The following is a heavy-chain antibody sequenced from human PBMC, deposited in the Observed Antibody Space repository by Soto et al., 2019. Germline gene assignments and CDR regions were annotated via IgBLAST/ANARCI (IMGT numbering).Heavy chain of an antibody. CDR3: AHRSGGHLNFFYY. D-gene: IGHD3-10*01. J-gene: IGHJ4*02. CDR2: IYWDDDK. CDR1: GFSLSTSGVG. V-gene: IGHV2-5*02. Sequence: QITLKESGPTLVKPTQTLTLTCTFSGFSLSTSGVGVGWIRQPPGKALEWLALIYWDDDKRYRPSLESRLTINKDTPKNGVPPTKTHLDPVDTGTYFLAHRSGGHLNFFYYLGPGTLGTVSS.